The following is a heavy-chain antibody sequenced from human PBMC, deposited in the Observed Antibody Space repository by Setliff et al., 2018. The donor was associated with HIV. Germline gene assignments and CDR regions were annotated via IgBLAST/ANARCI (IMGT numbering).Heavy chain of an antibody. CDR1: GYTFTRYW. CDR2: IYPGDSDI. CDR3: VRPLVIAFDTSDI. D-gene: IGHD3-9*01. V-gene: IGHV5-51*01. Sequence: GESLKISCKGSGYTFTRYWIGWVRQMPGKGLEWMGIIYPGDSDIRYSPTFQGRVTISADKATNTAYLQWASLKSSDTAIYYCVRPLVIAFDTSDIWGQGTMVTVSS. J-gene: IGHJ3*02.